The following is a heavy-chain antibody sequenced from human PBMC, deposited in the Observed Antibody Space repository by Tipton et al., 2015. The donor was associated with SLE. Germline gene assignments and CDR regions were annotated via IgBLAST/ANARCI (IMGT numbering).Heavy chain of an antibody. CDR1: GISIISGTDS. V-gene: IGHV4-61*02. J-gene: IGHJ4*02. Sequence: TLSLTCTVSGISIISGTDSWTWIRQPAGKGLEWIGRIASNGFANYNRSLESRVTFSIDTSKNQFSLKMTSVNAADTALYFCATYVKGVGGRGYWGQGTLVTVSS. CDR2: IASNGFA. CDR3: ATYVKGVGGRGY. D-gene: IGHD3-10*02.